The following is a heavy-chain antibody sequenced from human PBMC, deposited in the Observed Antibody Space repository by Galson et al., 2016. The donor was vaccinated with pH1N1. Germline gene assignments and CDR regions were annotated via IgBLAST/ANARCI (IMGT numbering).Heavy chain of an antibody. V-gene: IGHV4-30-4*08. CDR3: ARGRAYSGSFLFDY. Sequence: GSVRSGGQYWTWIRQVPGKGLEWIGFIYYIGSTGYNPSLKSRVSMSLDMSKKQFSLKLSSVTAADTAVYYCARGRAYSGSFLFDYWGQGTLVTVSS. CDR2: IYYIGST. D-gene: IGHD1-26*01. CDR1: GSVRSGGQY. J-gene: IGHJ4*02.